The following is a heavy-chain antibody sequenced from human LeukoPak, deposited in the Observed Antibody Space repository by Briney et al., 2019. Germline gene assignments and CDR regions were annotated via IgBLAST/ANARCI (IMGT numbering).Heavy chain of an antibody. CDR3: ARGYCGGDCYGD. CDR2: ISGSSRYI. D-gene: IGHD2-21*02. Sequence: PGGSLRLSCAASGFTFSDYTMNWVRQAPGKGLEYVSSISGSSRYIYYADSVKGRFTISRDNTKSSLYLQMNSLRVEDMAVYYCARGYCGGDCYGDWGQGTLVTVSS. V-gene: IGHV3-21*01. CDR1: GFTFSDYT. J-gene: IGHJ1*01.